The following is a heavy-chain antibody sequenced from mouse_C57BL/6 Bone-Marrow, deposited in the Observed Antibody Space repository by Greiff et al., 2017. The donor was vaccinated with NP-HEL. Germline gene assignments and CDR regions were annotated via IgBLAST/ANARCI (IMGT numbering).Heavy chain of an antibody. D-gene: IGHD2-3*01. J-gene: IGHJ1*03. V-gene: IGHV1-26*01. CDR3: AGDDGHWYFDV. CDR2: INPNNGGT. Sequence: EVQLQQSGPELVKPGASAKISCKASGYTFTDYYMNWVKQSHGKSLEWIGDINPNNGGTSYNQKFKGKATLTVDKSSSTAYMELRSLTSEDSAVYYCAGDDGHWYFDVWGTGTTVTVSS. CDR1: GYTFTDYY.